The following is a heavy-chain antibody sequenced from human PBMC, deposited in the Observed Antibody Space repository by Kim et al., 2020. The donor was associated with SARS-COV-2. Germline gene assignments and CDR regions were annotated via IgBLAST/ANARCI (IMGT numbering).Heavy chain of an antibody. CDR3: ARLFSPSTYGCFDY. CDR1: GASISGYY. J-gene: IGHJ4*02. CDR2: IYYSGGRV. Sequence: SETLSLTCTVSGASISGYYWGWIRQPPGQGLEWIRYIYYSGGRVQYNPSLKSRVTTSVDSSKKQISLKLTLVTAADTAVYYCARLFSPSTYGCFDYWGPGTLGTVSS. D-gene: IGHD3-10*01. V-gene: IGHV4-59*08.